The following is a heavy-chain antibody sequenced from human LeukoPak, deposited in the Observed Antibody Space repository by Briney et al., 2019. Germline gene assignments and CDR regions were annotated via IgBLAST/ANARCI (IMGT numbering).Heavy chain of an antibody. D-gene: IGHD3-22*01. CDR3: ATPTLSYYYDSSGYYSPYYYYYYMDV. CDR2: INTNTGNP. V-gene: IGHV7-4-1*02. CDR1: GYTFTSYA. Sequence: ASVKVSCKASGYTFTSYAMNWVRQAPGQGLEWMGWINTNTGNPTYAQGFTGRFVFSLDTSVSTAYLQISSLKAEDTAVYYCATPTLSYYYDSSGYYSPYYYYYYMDVWGKGTTVTVSS. J-gene: IGHJ6*03.